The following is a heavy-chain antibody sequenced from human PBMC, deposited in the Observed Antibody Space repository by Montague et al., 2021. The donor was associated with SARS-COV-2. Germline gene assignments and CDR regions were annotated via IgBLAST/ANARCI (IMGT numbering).Heavy chain of an antibody. CDR3: ARDAWGWLLLVGFFDY. V-gene: IGHV4-38-2*02. Sequence: SETLSLTCTVSGYSFGSDYYWGWIRQPPGKGLEWIGSMYYSGSTYNSPSLKSRVIISVDTYKNQFSLMLISVTAADTAEYYCARDAWGWLLLVGFFDYWGQGAQVTVSS. CDR1: GYSFGSDYY. D-gene: IGHD2-15*01. J-gene: IGHJ4*02. CDR2: MYYSGST.